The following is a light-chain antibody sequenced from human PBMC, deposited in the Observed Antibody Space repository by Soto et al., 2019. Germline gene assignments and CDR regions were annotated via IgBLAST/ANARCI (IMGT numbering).Light chain of an antibody. CDR2: AAS. CDR1: QVIGIY. CDR3: QKYNSAPLT. V-gene: IGKV1-27*01. Sequence: DIQMTQSPSSLSASFGDRVTMTCRASQVIGIYLAWFQQRPGNTPKLLIYAASTLQSGVPSRFSGSGSGTDFALTISSLQPEDVATYYCQKYNSAPLTFGGGTRVEIK. J-gene: IGKJ4*01.